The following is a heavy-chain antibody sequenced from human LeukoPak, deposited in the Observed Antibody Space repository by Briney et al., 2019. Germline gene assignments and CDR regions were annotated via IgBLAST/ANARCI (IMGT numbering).Heavy chain of an antibody. V-gene: IGHV1-24*01. CDR3: ATVLEGVVGYFDY. CDR2: FDPEDGET. D-gene: IGHD3-3*01. Sequence: AASVKVSCKVSGYTLTELSMHWVRQAPGKGLEWMGGFDPEDGETIYAQKSQGRVTMTEDTSTDTAYMELSSLRSEDTAVYYCATVLEGVVGYFDYWGQGTLVTVSS. CDR1: GYTLTELS. J-gene: IGHJ4*02.